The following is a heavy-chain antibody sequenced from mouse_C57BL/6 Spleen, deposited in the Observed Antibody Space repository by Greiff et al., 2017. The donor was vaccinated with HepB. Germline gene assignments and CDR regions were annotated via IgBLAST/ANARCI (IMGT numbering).Heavy chain of an antibody. D-gene: IGHD4-1*01. J-gene: IGHJ1*03. CDR1: GYTFTDYE. CDR2: IDPETGGT. V-gene: IGHV1-15*01. Sequence: VQLQQSGAELVRPGASVTLSCKASGYTFTDYEMHWVKQTPVHGLEWIGAIDPETGGTAYNQKFKGKAILTAVKSSSTAYMELRSLTSEDSAVYYCTRSNWALYFDVWGTGTTVTVSS. CDR3: TRSNWALYFDV.